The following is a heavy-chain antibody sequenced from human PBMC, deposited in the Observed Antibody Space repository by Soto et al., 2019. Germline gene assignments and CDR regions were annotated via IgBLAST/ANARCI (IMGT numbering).Heavy chain of an antibody. CDR3: ARGLEEWYQLLPNEAVLDI. J-gene: IGHJ3*02. D-gene: IGHD2-2*01. CDR2: ISSSSSYI. Sequence: VGSLRLSCAASGFTFSSYSMTWVRQAPGKGLEWVSSISSSSSYIYYADSVKGRFTISRDNAKNSLYLQMNSLRAEDTAVYYCARGLEEWYQLLPNEAVLDIRARRKMVTVS. CDR1: GFTFSSYS. V-gene: IGHV3-21*01.